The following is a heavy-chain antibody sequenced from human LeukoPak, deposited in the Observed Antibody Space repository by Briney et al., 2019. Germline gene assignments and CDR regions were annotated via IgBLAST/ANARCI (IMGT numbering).Heavy chain of an antibody. Sequence: SETLSLTCTVSGGPIISYYWSWMRQPPGKGLEWMGYIYYSGSTNYNPSLKSRVTITVDTSKNQFSLKLSSVTAADTAVYYCARPYDSSGYKYWGQGTLVTVSS. CDR1: GGPIISYY. D-gene: IGHD3-22*01. J-gene: IGHJ4*02. CDR3: ARPYDSSGYKY. CDR2: IYYSGST. V-gene: IGHV4-59*08.